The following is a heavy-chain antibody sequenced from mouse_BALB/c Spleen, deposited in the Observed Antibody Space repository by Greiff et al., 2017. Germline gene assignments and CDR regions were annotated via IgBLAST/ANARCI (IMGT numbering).Heavy chain of an antibody. Sequence: EVQRVESGGGLVKPGGSLKLSCAASGFTFSSYAMSWVRQTPEKRLEWVASISSGGSTYYPDSVKGRFTISRDNARNILYLQMSSLRSEDTAMYYCARGSSPLYAMDYWGQGTSVTVSS. CDR3: ARGSSPLYAMDY. J-gene: IGHJ4*01. D-gene: IGHD1-1*01. CDR2: ISSGGST. CDR1: GFTFSSYA. V-gene: IGHV5-6-5*01.